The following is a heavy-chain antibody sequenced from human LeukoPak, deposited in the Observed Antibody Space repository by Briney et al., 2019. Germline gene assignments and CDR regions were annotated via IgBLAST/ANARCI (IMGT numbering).Heavy chain of an antibody. Sequence: PSETLSLTCPVSGGSVTTSRYYWGWLRQPPGKGLEWIGTIYYSGSTYYNPSLKSRVTISESTSKNQFSLKLNSVTAADTALYYCARQTAVGGIHRGWFDRWGQGTLVTVSS. J-gene: IGHJ5*02. V-gene: IGHV4-39*01. CDR1: GGSVTTSRYY. D-gene: IGHD6-19*01. CDR3: ARQTAVGGIHRGWFDR. CDR2: IYYSGST.